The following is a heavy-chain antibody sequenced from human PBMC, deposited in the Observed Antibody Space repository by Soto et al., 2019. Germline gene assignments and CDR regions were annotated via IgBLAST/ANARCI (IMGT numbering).Heavy chain of an antibody. V-gene: IGHV3-21*01. CDR2: ISSGSAFI. J-gene: IGHJ5*02. D-gene: IGHD1-26*01. Sequence: EVQVVESGGGLVKPGGSLRLSCNFSFSMYSMDWVRQAPGKGLEWVASISSGSAFIKYADSVKGRFTISRDNAKNSVSLQMSRLRVEDTAMYYCTRDQGGSYDSWFDPWGRGTLVTFSS. CDR3: TRDQGGSYDSWFDP. CDR1: FSMYS.